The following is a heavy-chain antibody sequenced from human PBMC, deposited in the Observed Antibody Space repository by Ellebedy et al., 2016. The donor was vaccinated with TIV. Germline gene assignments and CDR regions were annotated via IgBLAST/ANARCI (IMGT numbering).Heavy chain of an antibody. D-gene: IGHD3-3*01. J-gene: IGHJ3*02. Sequence: GESLKISCAASGFTFSSYTMHWVCQAPGKGLEWVAVISYDGSNKYYADSVKGRFTISRDNSKNTLYLQMNSLRAEDTAVYYCARDRRSGYGGDAFDIWGLGTMVTVSS. CDR1: GFTFSSYT. CDR3: ARDRRSGYGGDAFDI. V-gene: IGHV3-30*04. CDR2: ISYDGSNK.